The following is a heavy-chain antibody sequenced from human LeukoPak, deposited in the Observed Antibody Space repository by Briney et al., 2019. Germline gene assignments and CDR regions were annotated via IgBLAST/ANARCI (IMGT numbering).Heavy chain of an antibody. D-gene: IGHD1-26*01. CDR3: ARRSYSRALDY. CDR1: GGSISSSSYY. CDR2: IYYSGST. Sequence: ASETLSLTCTVSGGSISSSSYYWGWIRQPPGKGLEWIGSIYYSGSTYYNPSLKSRVTISVDTSKNQFSLKLSSVTAADTAVYYCARRSYSRALDYWGQGTLVTVSS. V-gene: IGHV4-39*07. J-gene: IGHJ4*02.